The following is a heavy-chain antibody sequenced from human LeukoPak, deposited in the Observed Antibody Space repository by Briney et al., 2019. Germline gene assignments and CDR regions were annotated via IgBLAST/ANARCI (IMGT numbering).Heavy chain of an antibody. CDR2: VRYDGITK. V-gene: IGHV3-30*02. CDR1: GFTFSDYG. Sequence: GGSLRLSCAASGFTFSDYGMHWVRQAPGKGLEWMAFVRYDGITKYYTESLKGRFAISRDNSKNTVYLQMNTLRPEDTAIYYCAKDFRGYMDVWGQGTTVTVSS. CDR3: AKDFRGYMDV. J-gene: IGHJ6*03.